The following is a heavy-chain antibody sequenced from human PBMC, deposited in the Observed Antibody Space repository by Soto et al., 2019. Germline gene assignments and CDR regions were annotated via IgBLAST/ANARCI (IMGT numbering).Heavy chain of an antibody. Sequence: QVQLVESGGGVVQPGRSLRLSCAASGFTFSSYGMHWVRQAPGKGLEWVAGIWYDGSNKYYADSVKGRFTISRDNSKNTLYLQMNSLRAEDTAVYYCARAPGIAVAGTRKDYYYYGMDVWGQGTTVTVSS. CDR2: IWYDGSNK. D-gene: IGHD6-19*01. CDR1: GFTFSSYG. CDR3: ARAPGIAVAGTRKDYYYYGMDV. V-gene: IGHV3-33*01. J-gene: IGHJ6*02.